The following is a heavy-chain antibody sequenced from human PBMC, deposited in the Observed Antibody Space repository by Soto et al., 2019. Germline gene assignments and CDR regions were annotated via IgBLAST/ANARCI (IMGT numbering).Heavy chain of an antibody. CDR2: IYYSGST. Sequence: SETLSLTCTVSGGSISSYYWSWIRQPPGKGLEWIGYIYYSGSTNYNPSLKSRVTISVDTSKNQFSLKLSSVTAADTAVYYCARTRASWGDIDYWGQGTLVTVSS. CDR1: GGSISSYY. V-gene: IGHV4-59*01. D-gene: IGHD2-21*02. J-gene: IGHJ4*02. CDR3: ARTRASWGDIDY.